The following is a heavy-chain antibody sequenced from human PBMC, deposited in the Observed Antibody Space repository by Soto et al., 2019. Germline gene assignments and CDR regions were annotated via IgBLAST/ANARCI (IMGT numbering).Heavy chain of an antibody. D-gene: IGHD6-19*01. V-gene: IGHV3-7*01. CDR3: ATNVQERLWLILLENVFDT. Sequence: EVQLVESGGGLVQPGGSLRLSCAASGFTFSRLWMSWVRQAPGKGLEWVANIKGDGSERYYADSVKGRFTISRDNAKNSLDLKMNGLRAEDTAVYYCATNVQERLWLILLENVFDTWGQGTMVSVSP. CDR2: IKGDGSER. CDR1: GFTFSRLW. J-gene: IGHJ3*02.